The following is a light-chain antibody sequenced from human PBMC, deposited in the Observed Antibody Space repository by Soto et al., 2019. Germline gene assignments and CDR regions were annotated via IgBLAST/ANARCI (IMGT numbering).Light chain of an antibody. CDR2: KAS. CDR1: ESIDSW. J-gene: IGKJ1*01. V-gene: IGKV1-5*03. Sequence: DIKMTQYPSTLSSSDADRVTITCRASESIDSWLAWHQQKPGRAPKLLISKASSLESGVPSRFSGSGFGTEFTLTICCLQPDDFATYYCEQYNSYRAFSQGTIVDI. CDR3: EQYNSYRA.